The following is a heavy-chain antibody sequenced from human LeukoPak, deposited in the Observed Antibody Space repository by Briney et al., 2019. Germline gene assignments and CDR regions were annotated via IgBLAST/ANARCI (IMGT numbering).Heavy chain of an antibody. J-gene: IGHJ4*02. CDR3: XXXXXXXEXGGYXPGYFDF. CDR1: GFSLTTPGMC. Sequence: SGPALVKPKQTLTLTCAFSGFSLTTPGMCVSWIRQPPGKALEWLARIDWDGYKYYSTSLKTNLTISKDTSKNPVVLIMTNVDPVXXXTXXXXXXXXXXEXGGYXPGYFDFWGQGTRVTVSS. CDR2: IDWDGYK. D-gene: IGHD3-22*01. V-gene: IGHV2-70*11.